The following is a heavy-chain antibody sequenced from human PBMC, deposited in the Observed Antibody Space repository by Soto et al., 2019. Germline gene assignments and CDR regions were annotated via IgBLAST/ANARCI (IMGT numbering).Heavy chain of an antibody. CDR3: ASESGRQFVPDAVSFSGGMDV. CDR2: IWYDGSNK. J-gene: IGHJ6*02. Sequence: QVQLVESGGGVVQPGRSLRLSCAASGFTFSSYGMHWVRQAPGKGLEWVAVIWYDGSNKYYADSVKGRFTISRDNSKNTMYLQMNSLRAEDTAVYYWASESGRQFVPDAVSFSGGMDVGGQGTTVTVSS. V-gene: IGHV3-33*01. D-gene: IGHD2-2*01. CDR1: GFTFSSYG.